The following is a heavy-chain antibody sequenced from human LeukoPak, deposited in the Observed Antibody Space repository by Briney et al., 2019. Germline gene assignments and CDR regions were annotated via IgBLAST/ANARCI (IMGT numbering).Heavy chain of an antibody. CDR3: QSRFLEWLLDY. J-gene: IGHJ4*02. V-gene: IGHV4-39*01. CDR1: GGSISSNNYF. Sequence: PSETLSLTCTVSGGSISSNNYFWGWIRQPPGKGLEWTGSIYDSGSTYYNPSLKSRVTISVDTSKNQFSLKLNSVTAADTAMYYCQSRFLEWLLDYWGQGTLVTVSS. CDR2: IYDSGST. D-gene: IGHD3-3*01.